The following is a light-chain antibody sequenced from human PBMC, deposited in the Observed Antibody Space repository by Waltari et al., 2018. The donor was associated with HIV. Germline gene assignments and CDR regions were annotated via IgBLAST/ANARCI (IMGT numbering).Light chain of an antibody. J-gene: IGKJ5*01. CDR1: QSVLYNSDNKNY. CDR3: QQLNSYPPIT. CDR2: WAS. V-gene: IGKV4-1*01. Sequence: VLTQSPDSLAVSLGERATINCQSSQSVLYNSDNKNYLAWYQQKPGQPPNLLISWASTRESGVPDRFSGSGSGTDFTLTITSLQAEDVAVYYCQQLNSYPPITFGQGTRLEIK.